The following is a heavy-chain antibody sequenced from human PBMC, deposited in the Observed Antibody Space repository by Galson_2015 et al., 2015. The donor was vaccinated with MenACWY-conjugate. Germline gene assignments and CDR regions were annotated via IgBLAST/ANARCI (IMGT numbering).Heavy chain of an antibody. CDR1: GFTFSSYA. Sequence: SLRLSCAASGFTFSSYAMSWVRQAPGKGLEWVSAISGSAGSTYYADSVKGRFTISRDNSKNTLFLQMNSLRAEDTAVYYCAKDLNYYGSGSYYYYGMDVWGQGTTVTVSS. CDR2: ISGSAGST. CDR3: AKDLNYYGSGSYYYYGMDV. V-gene: IGHV3-23*01. D-gene: IGHD3-10*01. J-gene: IGHJ6*02.